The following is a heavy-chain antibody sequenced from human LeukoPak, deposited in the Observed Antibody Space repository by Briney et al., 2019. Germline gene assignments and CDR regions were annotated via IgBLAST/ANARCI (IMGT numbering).Heavy chain of an antibody. D-gene: IGHD2-15*01. CDR1: GFTFSSYA. CDR2: ISGSGGST. J-gene: IGHJ4*02. CDR3: AKDRYYCSGGSCYLSYFDY. V-gene: IGHV3-23*01. Sequence: GGSLRLSCAASGFTFSSYAMSCVRQAPGKGLEWVSAISGSGGSTYYADSVKGRFTISRDNSKNTLYLQMNSLRAEDTAVYYCAKDRYYCSGGSCYLSYFDYWGQGTLVTVSS.